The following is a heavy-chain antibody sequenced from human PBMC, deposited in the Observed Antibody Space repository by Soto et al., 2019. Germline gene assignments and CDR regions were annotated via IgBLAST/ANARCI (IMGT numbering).Heavy chain of an antibody. CDR1: GFTFSSYA. CDR2: ISGSGGRT. V-gene: IGHV3-23*01. CDR3: AKGAAAGLGLFDY. J-gene: IGHJ4*02. D-gene: IGHD6-13*01. Sequence: EVQLLESGGGLVQPGGSLRLSCAASGFTFSSYAMSWVRQAPGKGLEWVSVISGSGGRTYYADSVKGRFTISRDNSNNKAYLQMNSLRAEDTAVYYCAKGAAAGLGLFDYWGQGTLVTVFS.